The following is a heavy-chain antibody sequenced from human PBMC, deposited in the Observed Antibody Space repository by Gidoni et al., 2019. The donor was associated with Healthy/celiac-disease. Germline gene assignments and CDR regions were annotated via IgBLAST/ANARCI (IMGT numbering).Heavy chain of an antibody. CDR1: GYSLTSDW. D-gene: IGHD2-2*01. CDR2: IDPSDSYT. Sequence: EAQLVQHGAEVKKPGEYPRSSCKGSGYSLTSDWSSWVRHMPGKGLEWMGRIDPSDSYTNYSPSFQGHVTISADKSISTAYLQWSILKASDTPMYYCAREYIVVVPAAIHGWFDPWGQGTLVTVSS. CDR3: AREYIVVVPAAIHGWFDP. J-gene: IGHJ5*02. V-gene: IGHV5-10-1*03.